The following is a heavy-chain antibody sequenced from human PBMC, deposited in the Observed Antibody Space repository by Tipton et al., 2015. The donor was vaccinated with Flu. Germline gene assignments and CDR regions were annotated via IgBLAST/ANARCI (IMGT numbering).Heavy chain of an antibody. D-gene: IGHD3-10*01. CDR2: IYYSGST. CDR3: ARVGAVTMVRGLAFDAFDI. V-gene: IGHV4-61*02. J-gene: IGHJ3*02. Sequence: LRLSCSVSGGSIASGHYFWSWIRQPAGKGLEWIGRIYYSGSTNYNPSLKSRVTISLDKSKNQFSLNLSSVTAADTAVYYCARVGAVTMVRGLAFDAFDIWGLGTMVAVSS. CDR1: GGSIASGHYF.